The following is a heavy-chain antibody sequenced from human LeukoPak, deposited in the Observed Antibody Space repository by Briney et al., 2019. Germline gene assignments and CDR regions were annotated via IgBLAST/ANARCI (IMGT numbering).Heavy chain of an antibody. V-gene: IGHV3-20*04. CDR3: ARGHYFYYMDV. CDR1: GFTFDDYG. CDR2: INWDGTST. Sequence: GGSLRLSCAASGFTFDDYGMNWVRQTPGKGLEWVSAINWDGTSTGYVDSVRGRFTISRDNAKNSLYLQMNSLRAEDTALYYCARGHYFYYMDVWGKGTTVTVSS. J-gene: IGHJ6*03.